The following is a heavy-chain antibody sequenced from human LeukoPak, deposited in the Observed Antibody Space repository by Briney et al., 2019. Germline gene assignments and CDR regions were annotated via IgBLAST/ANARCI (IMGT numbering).Heavy chain of an antibody. CDR1: GFTFSSYS. CDR3: ASGAVAAFDY. V-gene: IGHV3-21*01. J-gene: IGHJ4*02. Sequence: GGSLRLSCAVSGFTFSSYSMNWVRQAPGKGLEWVSSISSSSSYIYYADSVKGRFTISRDNAKNSLYLQMNSLRAEDTAVYYCASGAVAAFDYWGQGTLVAVSS. D-gene: IGHD6-19*01. CDR2: ISSSSSYI.